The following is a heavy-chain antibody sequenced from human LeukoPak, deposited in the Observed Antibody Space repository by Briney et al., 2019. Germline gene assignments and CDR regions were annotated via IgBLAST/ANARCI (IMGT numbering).Heavy chain of an antibody. Sequence: SQTLSLTCTVSGGSISSGGYYWSWIRQHPGKGLEWIGYIYYSGSTYYNPSLKSRVTISVDTSKNQFSLKLSSVTAADTAVYYCARGRELPEEGFDYWGQGTLVTVSS. D-gene: IGHD1-26*01. CDR3: ARGRELPEEGFDY. V-gene: IGHV4-31*03. CDR2: IYYSGST. CDR1: GGSISSGGYY. J-gene: IGHJ4*02.